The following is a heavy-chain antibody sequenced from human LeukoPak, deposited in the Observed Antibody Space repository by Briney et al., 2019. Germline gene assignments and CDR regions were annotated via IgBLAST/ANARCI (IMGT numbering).Heavy chain of an antibody. Sequence: GGSLRLSCAASGFTFSSYAMSWVRQAPGKGLEWVSAISRSGGSTYYADSVKGRFTISRDNSKNTLYLQMNSLRAEDTAVYYCAKEPIVVVVAARDYYFDYWGQGTLVTVSS. CDR1: GFTFSSYA. J-gene: IGHJ4*02. CDR3: AKEPIVVVVAARDYYFDY. D-gene: IGHD2-15*01. V-gene: IGHV3-23*01. CDR2: ISRSGGST.